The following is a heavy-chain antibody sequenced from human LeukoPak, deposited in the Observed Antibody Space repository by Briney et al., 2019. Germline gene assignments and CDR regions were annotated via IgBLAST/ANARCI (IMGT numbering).Heavy chain of an antibody. CDR3: ARDPSPLSSTVTTNYFDY. J-gene: IGHJ4*02. V-gene: IGHV3-30*01. CDR2: ISYDGSNK. CDR1: GFTFSSYA. Sequence: PGRSLRLSCAASGFTFSSYAMHWVRQAPGKGLEWVAVISYDGSNKYYADSVKGRFTITRDNSKNTLYLQMNSLRAEDTAVHYCARDPSPLSSTVTTNYFDYWGQGTLVTVSS. D-gene: IGHD4-17*01.